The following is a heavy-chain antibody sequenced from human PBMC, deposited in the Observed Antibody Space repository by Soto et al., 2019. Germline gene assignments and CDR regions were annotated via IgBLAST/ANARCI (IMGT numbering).Heavy chain of an antibody. CDR3: ARDSGCSNNNCYRWFDP. Sequence: PSETLSLTCAVYGGSFSGYYWGWIRQPPGKGLEGIGEINHSGNTNYNPSLKSRVTISVDTSKNQFSLKLSSVTAADTAVYYCARDSGCSNNNCYRWFDPWGQGTLVTVS. CDR2: INHSGNT. CDR1: GGSFSGYY. D-gene: IGHD2-2*01. V-gene: IGHV4-34*01. J-gene: IGHJ5*02.